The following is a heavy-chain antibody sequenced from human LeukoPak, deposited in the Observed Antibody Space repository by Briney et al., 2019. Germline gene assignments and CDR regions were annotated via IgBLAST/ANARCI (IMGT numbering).Heavy chain of an antibody. V-gene: IGHV1-18*01. CDR3: ARGDWEPFWY. CDR1: GYTFTNYG. J-gene: IGHJ4*02. D-gene: IGHD1-26*01. CDR2: ISGDKGNT. Sequence: ASVKVSCKAFGYTFTNYGITWVRQAPGQGLEWLGWISGDKGNTNYAREVQGRVTMTTDTSTSTAYMELRSLRPDDTAVYFCARGDWEPFWYWGQGTLVTVSS.